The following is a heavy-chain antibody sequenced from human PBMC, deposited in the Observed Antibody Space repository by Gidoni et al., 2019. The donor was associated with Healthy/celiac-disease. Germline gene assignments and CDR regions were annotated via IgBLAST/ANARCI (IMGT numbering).Heavy chain of an antibody. V-gene: IGHV1-69*02. J-gene: IGHJ4*02. CDR3: ARMPTTYCGGDCPDY. D-gene: IGHD2-21*01. CDR1: GGTFSSYT. CDR2: IIPILGIA. Sequence: EVKKPGSSVKVSCKASGGTFSSYTISWVRQASGQGIEWMGRIIPILGIANYAQKFQGRVTITADKSTSTAYMELSRLRSEDTAVYDCARMPTTYCGGDCPDYWGQGTMVTVSS.